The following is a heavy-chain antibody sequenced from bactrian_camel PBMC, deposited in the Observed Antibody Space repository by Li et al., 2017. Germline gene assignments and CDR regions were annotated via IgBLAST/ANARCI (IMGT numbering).Heavy chain of an antibody. CDR2: SSSGALSL. CDR3: VKPNPDARGGFDH. D-gene: IGHD1*01. Sequence: QLVESGGGLVQPGGSLRLSCAASGFTFTNYWMHWVRQGPGKGLEWVSSSSSGALSLVYDDSVKGRFTISRDNAKNTVYLLMNSLKPEDTAVYYCVKPNPDARGGFDHWGQGTQVTVS. J-gene: IGHJ4*01. V-gene: IGHV3S25*01. CDR1: GFTFTNYW.